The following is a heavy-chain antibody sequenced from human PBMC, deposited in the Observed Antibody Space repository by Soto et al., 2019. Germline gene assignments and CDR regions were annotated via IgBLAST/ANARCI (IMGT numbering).Heavy chain of an antibody. CDR1: GGTLPSYV. CDR3: ARGGNDYGDYGIDV. D-gene: IGHD4-17*01. Sequence: QVQLVQSGTEVKKPGSSVKVSCKASGGTLPSYVINWVRQAPGQGLEWMGRIIPILATGDYAQKFQGRVTISADDSASTVYMELSSLRSEETAVYYCARGGNDYGDYGIDVWGQGTTVAV. V-gene: IGHV1-69*18. J-gene: IGHJ6*02. CDR2: IIPILATG.